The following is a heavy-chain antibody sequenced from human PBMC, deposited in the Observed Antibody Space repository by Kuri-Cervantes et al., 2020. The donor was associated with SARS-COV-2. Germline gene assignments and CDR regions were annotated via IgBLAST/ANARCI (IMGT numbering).Heavy chain of an antibody. Sequence: SETLSLTCAVYGGSFSGYYWSWIRQPPGKGLEWIGEINHSGSTNYNPSLKGRVTISVDTSKNQFSLKLSSVTAADTAVYYCARGLYIVVVPAAMWERGEYYYGMDVWGQGTTVTVSS. J-gene: IGHJ6*02. CDR2: INHSGST. V-gene: IGHV4-34*01. CDR3: ARGLYIVVVPAAMWERGEYYYGMDV. CDR1: GGSFSGYY. D-gene: IGHD2-2*01.